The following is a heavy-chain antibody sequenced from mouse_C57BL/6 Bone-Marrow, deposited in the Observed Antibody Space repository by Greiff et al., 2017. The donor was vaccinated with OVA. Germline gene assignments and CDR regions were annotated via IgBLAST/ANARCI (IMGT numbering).Heavy chain of an antibody. V-gene: IGHV5-4*01. CDR3: ARDLGSYFPWFAY. J-gene: IGHJ3*01. D-gene: IGHD2-10*01. Sequence: EVQGVESGGGLVKPGGSLKLSCAASGFTFSSYAMSWVRQTPEKRLEWVATISDGGSYTYYPDNVKGRFTISRDNAKNNLYLQMSHLKSEDTAMYYCARDLGSYFPWFAYWGQGTLVTVSA. CDR1: GFTFSSYA. CDR2: ISDGGSYT.